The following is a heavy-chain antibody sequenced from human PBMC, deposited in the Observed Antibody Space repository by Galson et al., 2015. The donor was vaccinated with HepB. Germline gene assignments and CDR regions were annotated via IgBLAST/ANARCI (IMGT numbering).Heavy chain of an antibody. D-gene: IGHD5-24*01. J-gene: IGHJ4*02. CDR1: GGSISSYY. V-gene: IGHV4-59*01. Sequence: SETLSLTCTVSGGSISSYYWGWIRQPPGEGLEWIGYIHYSGSTNYNPSLMSRVTISIDTSKNQFSLKLSSVTAADTAMYYCAGTDRDGYNKRGFDYWGQGTLVTVSS. CDR2: IHYSGST. CDR3: AGTDRDGYNKRGFDY.